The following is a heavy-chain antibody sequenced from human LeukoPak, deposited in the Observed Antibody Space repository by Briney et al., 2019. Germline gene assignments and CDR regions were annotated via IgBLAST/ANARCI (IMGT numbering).Heavy chain of an antibody. V-gene: IGHV4-4*02. Sequence: PSGTLSLTCAVSGGSISSSNWWSWVRQPPGKGLEWIGEIYHSGSTNYNPSLKSRVTISVDTSKNQFSLKLSSVTAADTAVYYCARRVRNWNHPPHFDYWGQGTLVTVSS. J-gene: IGHJ4*02. CDR1: GGSISSSNW. D-gene: IGHD1-1*01. CDR2: IYHSGST. CDR3: ARRVRNWNHPPHFDY.